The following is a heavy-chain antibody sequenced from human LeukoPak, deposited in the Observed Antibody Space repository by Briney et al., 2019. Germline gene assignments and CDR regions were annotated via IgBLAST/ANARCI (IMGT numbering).Heavy chain of an antibody. J-gene: IGHJ5*02. V-gene: IGHV3-23*01. CDR3: ARYEYSSRRFDP. CDR1: GFTFSSYA. D-gene: IGHD6-13*01. CDR2: ISGSGGST. Sequence: QPGGSLRLSCAASGFTFSSYAMSWVRQAPGKGLEWVSAISGSGGSTYYADSVKGRFAISRDNSKNTLYLQMNSLRAEDTAVYYCARYEYSSRRFDPWGQGTLVTVSS.